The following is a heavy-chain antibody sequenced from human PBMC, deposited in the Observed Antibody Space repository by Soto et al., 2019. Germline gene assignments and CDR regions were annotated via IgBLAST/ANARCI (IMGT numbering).Heavy chain of an antibody. J-gene: IGHJ6*03. Sequence: EVQLLESGGGLVQPGGSLRLSCAASGFTFSSYAMSWVRQAPGKGLEWVSAISGSGGSTYYADSVEGRFTSSRANSKNTLYLQMNSLRAEDTAVYYCAKATYNWNDNYYYYMDVWGKGTTVTVSS. CDR1: GFTFSSYA. CDR3: AKATYNWNDNYYYYMDV. V-gene: IGHV3-23*01. CDR2: ISGSGGST. D-gene: IGHD1-1*01.